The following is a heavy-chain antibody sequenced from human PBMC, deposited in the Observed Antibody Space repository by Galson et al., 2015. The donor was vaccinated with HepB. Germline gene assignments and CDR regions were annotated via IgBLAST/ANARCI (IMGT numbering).Heavy chain of an antibody. D-gene: IGHD3-16*01. CDR2: ILHDAHNR. J-gene: IGHJ4*02. CDR1: GFPFSNYA. CDR3: ARRAGASGGFSFGY. Sequence: SLRLSCAASGFPFSNYAMHWVRQTLGEGLEWMTVILHDAHNRYYADSVEGRFTVSRDNSKNTVYLQMHSLRPEDTAIYYCARRAGASGGFSFGYWGQGSLVTVSS. V-gene: IGHV3-30*04.